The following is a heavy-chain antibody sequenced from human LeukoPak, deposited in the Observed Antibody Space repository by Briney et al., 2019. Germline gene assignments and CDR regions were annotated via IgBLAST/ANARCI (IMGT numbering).Heavy chain of an antibody. CDR3: ARDRHYTMDA. V-gene: IGHV3-74*03. Sequence: GGSLRLSCVASGSPFSDSWMHWVRQTPGKGLLWVSLITTDGSNRAYADSVKGRFTISRDNARNTLYLQMNSLRVEDTAVYYCARDRHYTMDAWGQGTTVTVSS. CDR1: GSPFSDSW. J-gene: IGHJ6*02. CDR2: ITTDGSNR. D-gene: IGHD3-10*01.